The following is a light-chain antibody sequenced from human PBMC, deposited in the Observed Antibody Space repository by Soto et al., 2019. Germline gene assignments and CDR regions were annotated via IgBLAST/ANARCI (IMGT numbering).Light chain of an antibody. CDR3: QTWESGPRV. CDR2: VNSDGSH. Sequence: QSVLTQSPSASASLGASVKLTCSLTSGHSDYAIAWHQQQPEKGPRFLMKVNSDGSHVKGAGIPDRFSGSSSGAERYLIISSLQSEDEADYYCQTWESGPRVFGGGTKLTVL. V-gene: IGLV4-69*02. J-gene: IGLJ3*02. CDR1: SGHSDYA.